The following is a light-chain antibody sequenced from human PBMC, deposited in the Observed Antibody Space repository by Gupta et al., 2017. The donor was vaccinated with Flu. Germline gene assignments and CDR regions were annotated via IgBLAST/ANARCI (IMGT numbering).Light chain of an antibody. CDR2: KDT. CDR3: RSADNSGHSGV. V-gene: IGLV3-16*01. Sequence: GQVARSTRSGETLARKDAYWYQQKPGQSPGMVIFKDTERPSGIPGRFSGATSGTTVTLTISGVQAEDEADYYCRSADNSGHSGVFGGGTKLTVL. CDR1: TLARKD. J-gene: IGLJ2*01.